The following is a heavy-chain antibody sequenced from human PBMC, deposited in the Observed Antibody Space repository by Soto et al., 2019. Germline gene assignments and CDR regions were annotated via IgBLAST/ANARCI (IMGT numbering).Heavy chain of an antibody. CDR3: AKDPIPGYSSRWLKENWFDP. V-gene: IGHV3-23*01. D-gene: IGHD6-13*01. J-gene: IGHJ5*02. Sequence: GGSLRLSCAASGFTFSSYATSWVRQAPGKGLEWVSAISGSGGSTYYADSVKGRFTISRDNSKNTLYLQMNSLRAEDTAVYYCAKDPIPGYSSRWLKENWFDPWGQGTLVTVSS. CDR1: GFTFSSYA. CDR2: ISGSGGST.